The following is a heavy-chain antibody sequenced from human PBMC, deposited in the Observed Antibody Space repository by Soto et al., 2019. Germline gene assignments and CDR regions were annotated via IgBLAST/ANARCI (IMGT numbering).Heavy chain of an antibody. J-gene: IGHJ4*02. D-gene: IGHD2-15*01. V-gene: IGHV1-18*01. CDR3: ARRRHCSGGSCYPYFDY. CDR2: ISAYNGNT. Sequence: ASVKVSCKASGYTFTSYGISWVRQASGQGLEWMGWISAYNGNTNYAQKLQGRVTMTTDTSTSTAYMELRSLRSDDTAVYYCARRRHCSGGSCYPYFDYWGQGTLVTVSS. CDR1: GYTFTSYG.